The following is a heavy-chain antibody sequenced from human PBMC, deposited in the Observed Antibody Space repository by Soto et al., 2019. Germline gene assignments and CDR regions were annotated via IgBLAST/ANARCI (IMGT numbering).Heavy chain of an antibody. CDR1: GGSISSSNW. Sequence: PSETLSLTCAVSGGSISSSNWWSWVRQPPGKGLEWIGEIYHSGSTNYNPSLKSRVTISVDTSKNQFSLKLSSVTAADTAVYYCARAPLSGYNWNYYFDYWGQGTLVTVSS. CDR3: ARAPLSGYNWNYYFDY. J-gene: IGHJ4*02. V-gene: IGHV4-4*02. CDR2: IYHSGST. D-gene: IGHD1-7*01.